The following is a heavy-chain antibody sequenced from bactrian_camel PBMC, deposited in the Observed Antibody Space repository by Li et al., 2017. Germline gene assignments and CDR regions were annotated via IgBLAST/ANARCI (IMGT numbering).Heavy chain of an antibody. Sequence: HVQLVESGGGSAQAGGSLRLSCAASGYSDSTFCMAWFRQVAGKNREAVPTVDTAGKVTYANSVKGRFTVSKDNAKITLYLMMDSLKLEDTAMYYCAAEQPPGGTWNRCSARRRTDFGYWGQGTQVTVS. CDR3: AAEQPPGGTWNRCSARRRTDFGY. CDR2: VDTAGKVT. V-gene: IGHV3S1*01. J-gene: IGHJ6*01. CDR1: GYSDSTFC. D-gene: IGHD7*01.